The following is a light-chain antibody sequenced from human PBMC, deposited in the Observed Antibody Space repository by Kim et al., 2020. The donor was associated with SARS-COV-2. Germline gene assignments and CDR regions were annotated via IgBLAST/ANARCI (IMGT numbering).Light chain of an antibody. CDR2: WAS. V-gene: IGKV4-1*01. J-gene: IGKJ2*03. CDR1: QSILYASNSQKY. Sequence: DIVMTQSPDSLAVSLGERATINCKSSQSILYASNSQKYLAWYQQKPGQPPKLLIYWASIRESGVPDRFSGSGSETDFTLTISSLQAEDVAVYYCHQYYSTPYSFGQGTKLEI. CDR3: HQYYSTPYS.